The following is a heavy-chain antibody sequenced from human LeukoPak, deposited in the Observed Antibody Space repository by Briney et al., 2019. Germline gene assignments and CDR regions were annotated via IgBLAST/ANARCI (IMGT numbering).Heavy chain of an antibody. CDR1: GFTFSSYS. CDR3: ASRGTMAGYSLDY. CDR2: ISSSSSYI. Sequence: GGSLRLSCAASGFTFSSYSMNWVSQAPGKGLERVSSISSSSSYIYYADSVKGRLTISRDNAKNSLYLQMNSLRAEDTAVYYCASRGTMAGYSLDYWGQGTLVTVSS. D-gene: IGHD3-9*01. J-gene: IGHJ4*02. V-gene: IGHV3-21*01.